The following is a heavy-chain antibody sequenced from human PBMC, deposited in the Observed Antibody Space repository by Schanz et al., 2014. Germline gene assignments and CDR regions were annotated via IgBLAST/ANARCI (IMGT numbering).Heavy chain of an antibody. Sequence: VQLLQFGGGVVQPGRSLRLSCAASGFTFSDYYMSWIRQAPGKGLEWVSALSGSGGSTYYADSVKGRFTISRDNSKNILYLQMNSLRAEDTAVYYCARANYRRKINFDYWGRGTLVTVSS. V-gene: IGHV3-23*01. CDR3: ARANYRRKINFDY. CDR1: GFTFSDYY. CDR2: LSGSGGST. J-gene: IGHJ4*02. D-gene: IGHD3-10*01.